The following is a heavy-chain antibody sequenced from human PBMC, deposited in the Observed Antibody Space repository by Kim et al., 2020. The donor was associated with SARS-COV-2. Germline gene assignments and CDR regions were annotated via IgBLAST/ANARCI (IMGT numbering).Heavy chain of an antibody. CDR1: GGSISSYY. J-gene: IGHJ3*02. Sequence: SETLSLTCTVSGGSISSYYWSWIRQPPGKGLEWIGYIYCSGSTNYNPSLKSRVTISVDTSKNQFSLKLSSVTAADTAVYYCARELTMYDILTGYSPNDAFDIWGQGTMVTVSS. D-gene: IGHD3-9*01. CDR3: ARELTMYDILTGYSPNDAFDI. CDR2: IYCSGST. V-gene: IGHV4-59*13.